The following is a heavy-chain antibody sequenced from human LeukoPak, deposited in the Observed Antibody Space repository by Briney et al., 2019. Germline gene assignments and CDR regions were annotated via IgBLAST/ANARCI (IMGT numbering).Heavy chain of an antibody. Sequence: ASVKVSCKASGGTFSSYAISWVRQAPGQGLEWMGGIIPIFGTANYAQKFQGRVTITTDESTSTAYMELSSLRSEDTAVYCCASYSGYDSVYFDYWGQGTLVTVSS. D-gene: IGHD5-12*01. CDR3: ASYSGYDSVYFDY. V-gene: IGHV1-69*05. CDR2: IIPIFGTA. CDR1: GGTFSSYA. J-gene: IGHJ4*02.